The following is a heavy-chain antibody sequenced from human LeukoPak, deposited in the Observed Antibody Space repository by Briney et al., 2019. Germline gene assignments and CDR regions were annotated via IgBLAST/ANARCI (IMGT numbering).Heavy chain of an antibody. CDR2: ISSSGNYI. CDR1: GFTLSSYS. CDR3: ARMGYYYDSSGYYHYMDV. V-gene: IGHV3-21*04. J-gene: IGHJ6*03. Sequence: GGSLRLSCAASGFTLSSYSMNWVRQAPGKGLERASSISSSGNYIYYADSVKGRFTISRDHAKNSLYLQMNSLRAEDSAVYYCARMGYYYDSSGYYHYMDVWGKGTTVTVSS. D-gene: IGHD3-22*01.